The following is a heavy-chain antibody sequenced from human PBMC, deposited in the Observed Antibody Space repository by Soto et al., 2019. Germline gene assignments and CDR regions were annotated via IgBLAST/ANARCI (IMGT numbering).Heavy chain of an antibody. CDR1: GFTFSSYA. CDR3: ARELERVFDY. J-gene: IGHJ4*02. CDR2: IAYDGRNK. Sequence: GGSLRLSCAASGFTFSSYAMHWVRQAPGKGLEWVAVIAYDGRNKYYADSVKGRFTISRDNSKNTLYLQMNSLRIKDTAVYYCARELERVFDYWGQGTLVTVSS. D-gene: IGHD1-1*01. V-gene: IGHV3-30*04.